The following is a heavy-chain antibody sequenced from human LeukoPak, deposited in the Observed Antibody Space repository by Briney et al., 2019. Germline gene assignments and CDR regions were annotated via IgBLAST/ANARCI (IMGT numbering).Heavy chain of an antibody. Sequence: SETLSLTCAVSGGSISSGGYSWSWIRQPPGKGLEWIGYIYHSGSTYYNPSLKSRVTISVDRSKNQFSLKLSSVTAADTAVYYCARRGAAAGYWGQGTLVTVSS. J-gene: IGHJ4*02. CDR2: IYHSGST. CDR1: GGSISSGGYS. D-gene: IGHD6-13*01. V-gene: IGHV4-30-2*01. CDR3: ARRGAAAGY.